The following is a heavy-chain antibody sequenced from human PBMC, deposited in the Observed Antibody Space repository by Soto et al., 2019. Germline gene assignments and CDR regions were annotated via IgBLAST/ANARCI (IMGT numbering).Heavy chain of an antibody. CDR3: AREQQQLALYYYYYYYMDV. Sequence: GGSLRLSCAAAGFTFSSYWMSWVRQAPGKGLEWVANIKQDGSEKYYVDYVKGRFTISRDNAKNSLYLQMNSLRAEDTAVYYCAREQQQLALYYYYYYYMDVWGKGTTVTVSS. V-gene: IGHV3-7*01. D-gene: IGHD6-13*01. CDR1: GFTFSSYW. J-gene: IGHJ6*03. CDR2: IKQDGSEK.